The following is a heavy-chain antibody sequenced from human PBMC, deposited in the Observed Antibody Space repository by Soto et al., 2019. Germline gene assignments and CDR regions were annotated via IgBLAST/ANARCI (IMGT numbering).Heavy chain of an antibody. CDR1: GGSISSGGYY. Sequence: SETLSLTCTVSGGSISSGGYYWSWIRQHPGKGLEWIGYIYYSGSTYYNPSLKSRVTISVDTSKNQFSLKLSSVTAADTAVYYCARSDYYDSSGYGPFDYWGQGTLVTVSS. CDR2: IYYSGST. CDR3: ARSDYYDSSGYGPFDY. V-gene: IGHV4-31*03. J-gene: IGHJ4*02. D-gene: IGHD3-22*01.